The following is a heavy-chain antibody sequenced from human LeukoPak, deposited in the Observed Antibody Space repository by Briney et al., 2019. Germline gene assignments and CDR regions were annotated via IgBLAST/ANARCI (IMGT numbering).Heavy chain of an antibody. D-gene: IGHD3-10*01. CDR2: IYYSGST. CDR3: ARRYYYGSGSYYPFDY. J-gene: IGHJ4*02. Sequence: SETLSLTCTVSGGSISSSSHYWGWIRQPPGKGLEWIGSIYYSGSTYYNPSLKSRVTISVDTSKNQFSLKLSSVTAADTAVYYCARRYYYGSGSYYPFDYWGQGTLVTVSS. V-gene: IGHV4-39*01. CDR1: GGSISSSSHY.